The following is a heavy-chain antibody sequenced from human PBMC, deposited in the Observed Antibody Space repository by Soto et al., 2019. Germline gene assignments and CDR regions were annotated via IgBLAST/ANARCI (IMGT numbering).Heavy chain of an antibody. Sequence: HPWWSLRLSCSASGFTFSSYWMHWVRQAPGKGLVWVSRINSDGSSTSYADSVKGRFTISRDNAKNTLYLQMNSLRAEDTAVYYCARDGSQFLIMTTLVSDYYYGMDVWGQGTTVTVSS. D-gene: IGHD4-17*01. CDR3: ARDGSQFLIMTTLVSDYYYGMDV. CDR1: GFTFSSYW. J-gene: IGHJ6*02. V-gene: IGHV3-74*01. CDR2: INSDGSST.